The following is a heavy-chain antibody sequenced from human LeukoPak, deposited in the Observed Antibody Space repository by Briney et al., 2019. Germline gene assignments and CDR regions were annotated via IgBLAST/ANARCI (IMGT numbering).Heavy chain of an antibody. CDR2: IIPIFGTT. Sequence: SVKVSCKASGGTFSSYAISWVRQAPGQGLEWMGRIIPIFGTTNYAQKFQGRITMTTDESTGTAFMELNSLRSEDTAVYFCAEGGSTSGAFDIWGQGTMVTVSS. CDR3: AEGGSTSGAFDI. CDR1: GGTFSSYA. V-gene: IGHV1-69*05. J-gene: IGHJ3*02. D-gene: IGHD2-15*01.